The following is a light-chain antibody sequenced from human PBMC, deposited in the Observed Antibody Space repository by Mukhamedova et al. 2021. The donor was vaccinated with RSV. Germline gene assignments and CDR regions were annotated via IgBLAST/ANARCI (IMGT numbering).Light chain of an antibody. V-gene: IGKV3-15*01. CDR1: QSVSSN. CDR3: QQYNNWPPLT. J-gene: IGKJ4*01. CDR2: DAS. Sequence: GERATLSCRASQSVSSNLAWYQQKPGQTPRLLIYDASTMATGIPARFSGSGSGTEFTLTISSMQSEDFAVYYCQQYNNWPPLTFG.